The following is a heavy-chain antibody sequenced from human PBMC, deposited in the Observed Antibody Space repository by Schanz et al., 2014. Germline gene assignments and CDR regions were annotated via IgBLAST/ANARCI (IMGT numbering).Heavy chain of an antibody. Sequence: VQLVESGGALVQPGGSLRLSCSASGFTFSDHWMSWVRQPPGKGLEWVANIKEDGSKKYYVDSVRGRFTISRDNAKNSLYLQMNNLRVEDTAVYYCARGPDYGSGSYSSYWGQGTLVTVSS. CDR2: IKEDGSKK. CDR3: ARGPDYGSGSYSSY. V-gene: IGHV3-7*01. CDR1: GFTFSDHW. J-gene: IGHJ4*02. D-gene: IGHD3-10*01.